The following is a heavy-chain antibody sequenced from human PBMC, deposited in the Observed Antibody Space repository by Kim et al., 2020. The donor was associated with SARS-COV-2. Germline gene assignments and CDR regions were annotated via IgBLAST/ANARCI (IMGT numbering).Heavy chain of an antibody. CDR3: AGLVDTAMVNGDGTFDY. CDR2: IYYSGST. CDR1: GGSISSGGYY. J-gene: IGHJ4*02. Sequence: SETLSLTCTVSGGSISSGGYYWSWIRQHPGKGLEWIGYIYYSGSTYYNPSLKSRVTISVDTSKNQFSLKLSSVTAADTAVYYCAGLVDTAMVNGDGTFDYWGQGTLVTVSS. V-gene: IGHV4-31*03. D-gene: IGHD5-18*01.